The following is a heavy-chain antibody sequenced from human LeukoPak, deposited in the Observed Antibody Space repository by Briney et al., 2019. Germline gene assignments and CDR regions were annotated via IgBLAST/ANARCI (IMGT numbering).Heavy chain of an antibody. Sequence: SETLSLTCAVYGGSFSGYYWSWIRQPPGKGLEWIGEINHSGSTNYNPSLKSRVTTSVDTSKNQFSLKLSSVTAADTAVYYCARDRRRLLFEDWGQGTLVTVSS. D-gene: IGHD2-21*02. J-gene: IGHJ4*02. CDR2: INHSGST. CDR1: GGSFSGYY. CDR3: ARDRRRLLFED. V-gene: IGHV4-34*01.